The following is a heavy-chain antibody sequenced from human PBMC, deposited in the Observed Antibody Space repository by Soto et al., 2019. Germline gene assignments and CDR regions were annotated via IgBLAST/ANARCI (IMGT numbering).Heavy chain of an antibody. CDR3: ARGGGTMTMDV. V-gene: IGHV3-13*01. Sequence: GGSLRLSCAASGFTFSSYDMHWVRQATGKGLEWVSAIGTAGDTYYPGSEKGRFTISRENAKNSLYLQMNSLRAGDTAVYYCARGGGTMTMDVWGQGTTVTVSS. CDR2: IGTAGDT. CDR1: GFTFSSYD. J-gene: IGHJ6*02. D-gene: IGHD2-15*01.